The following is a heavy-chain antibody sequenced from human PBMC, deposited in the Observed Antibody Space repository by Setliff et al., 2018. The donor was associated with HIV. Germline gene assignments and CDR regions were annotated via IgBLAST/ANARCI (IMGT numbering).Heavy chain of an antibody. CDR2: ISGYNGNT. CDR3: ARPIEVAGIYYFDY. CDR1: GYTFTSYG. D-gene: IGHD6-19*01. Sequence: ASVKVSCKASGYTFTSYGISWVRQAPGQGLEWMGWISGYNGNTNYAQKLQGRVTMTTDTSTSTAYMELRSLRSDDTAVYYCARPIEVAGIYYFDYWGQGTLVTSPQ. V-gene: IGHV1-18*01. J-gene: IGHJ4*02.